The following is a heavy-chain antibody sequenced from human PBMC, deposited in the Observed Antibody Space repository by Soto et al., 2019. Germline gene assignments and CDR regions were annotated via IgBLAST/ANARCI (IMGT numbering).Heavy chain of an antibody. CDR1: GGSFSGYY. J-gene: IGHJ4*02. V-gene: IGHV4-34*01. Sequence: SETLSLTCAVYGGSFSGYYWSWIRQPPGKGLEWIGEINHSGSTNYNPSLKSRVTISVDTSKNQFSLKLSSVTAADTAVYYCARAHNYYDRRGYFHYWGQGSLVTVSS. CDR3: ARAHNYYDRRGYFHY. CDR2: INHSGST. D-gene: IGHD3-22*01.